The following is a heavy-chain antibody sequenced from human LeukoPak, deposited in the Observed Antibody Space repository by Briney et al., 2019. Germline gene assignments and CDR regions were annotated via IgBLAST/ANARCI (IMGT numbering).Heavy chain of an antibody. D-gene: IGHD6-25*01. CDR3: VRADAKKAAMVDY. CDR1: GFTFSSYS. J-gene: IGHJ4*02. V-gene: IGHV3-21*01. Sequence: PGGSLRLSCAASGFTFSSYSMNWVRQAPGKGLEWVSAISGSSSYIYYADSVKGRFTISRDNAKNSLYLQMNSLRVEDTAVYYCVRADAKKAAMVDYWGRGNLVAVSS. CDR2: ISGSSSYI.